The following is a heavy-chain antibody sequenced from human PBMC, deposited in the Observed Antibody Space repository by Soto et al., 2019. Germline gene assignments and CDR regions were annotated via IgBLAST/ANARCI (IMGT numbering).Heavy chain of an antibody. CDR2: IWYDGSSK. CDR3: ARDRNYYDSSGSTDY. D-gene: IGHD3-22*01. V-gene: IGHV3-33*01. J-gene: IGHJ4*02. Sequence: GGSLRLSCAAVSGFTFSSYGMHWVRQAPGKGLEWVAVIWYDGSSKYYADSVKGRFTISRDNSKNTLYLQMNSLRAEDTAVYYCARDRNYYDSSGSTDYWGQGTLVTVSS. CDR1: GFTFSSYG.